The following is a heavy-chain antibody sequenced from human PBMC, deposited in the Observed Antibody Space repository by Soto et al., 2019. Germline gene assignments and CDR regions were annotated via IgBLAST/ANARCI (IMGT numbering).Heavy chain of an antibody. CDR3: ARLVVGYCSSTSCYAAAYYYYYMDV. Sequence: QLQLQESGPGLVKPSETLSLTCTVSGGSISSSSYYWGWIRQPPGKGLEWIGSIYYSGSTYYNPSLKSRVTISVDTSKNQFSLKLSSVTAADTAVYYCARLVVGYCSSTSCYAAAYYYYYMDVWGKGTTVTVSS. CDR2: IYYSGST. V-gene: IGHV4-39*01. CDR1: GGSISSSSYY. J-gene: IGHJ6*03. D-gene: IGHD2-2*01.